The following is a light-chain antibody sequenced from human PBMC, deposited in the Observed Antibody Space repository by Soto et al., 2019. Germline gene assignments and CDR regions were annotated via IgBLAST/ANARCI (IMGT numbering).Light chain of an antibody. V-gene: IGLV1-44*01. CDR3: EAWDDSLYGAV. CDR2: NND. J-gene: IGLJ2*01. CDR1: SSNIGANP. Sequence: QSVLTQPPSASGTPGQRVTISCSGSSSNIGANPINWYQQLPGTAPKLLIYNNDQRPSGVPARFSASKSGTSASLAISGLQSEDEDDYYCEAWDDSLYGAVLGGGTKVTVL.